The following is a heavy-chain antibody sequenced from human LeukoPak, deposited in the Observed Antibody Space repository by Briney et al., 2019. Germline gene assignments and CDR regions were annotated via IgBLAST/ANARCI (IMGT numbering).Heavy chain of an antibody. D-gene: IGHD4/OR15-4a*01. V-gene: IGHV4-34*01. CDR2: INHSGST. CDR1: GGSFSGYY. Sequence: SETLSLTCAVYGGSFSGYYWSWIRQPPGKGLEWIGEINHSGSTNYNPSLKSRVTISVDTSKNQFSLKLSSVTAADTAVYYCARDKHLGVSSGAKYYPYYFDSWGRGIQVTVSS. J-gene: IGHJ4*02. CDR3: ARDKHLGVSSGAKYYPYYFDS.